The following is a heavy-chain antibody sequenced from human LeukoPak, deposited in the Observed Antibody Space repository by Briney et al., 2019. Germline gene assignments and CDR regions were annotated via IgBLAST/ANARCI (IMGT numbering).Heavy chain of an antibody. D-gene: IGHD1-26*01. V-gene: IGHV3-21*01. J-gene: IGHJ3*02. Sequence: GGSLRLSCAASGFTFVNYRMNWVRQAPGKGLEWVSSISTSSTYIYYVDSVKGRFTISRDNAKNSLYLQMNSLRAEDTAVYYCARDHYTGTYSSAFDIWGHGAMVTVSS. CDR3: ARDHYTGTYSSAFDI. CDR1: GFTFVNYR. CDR2: ISTSSTYI.